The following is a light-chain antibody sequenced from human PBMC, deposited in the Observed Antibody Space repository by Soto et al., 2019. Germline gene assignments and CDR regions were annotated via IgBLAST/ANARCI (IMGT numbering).Light chain of an antibody. Sequence: EIVLTQSPGTLSLSPGGRATLSCRASQSVSSNSLAWYQQKPGQAPRLLIYCAFSRATGIPERFSCSGSGTDFTLTISRLEPEDFAVYDCQQYGSATHTFGQGTKLEIK. CDR2: CAF. CDR3: QQYGSATHT. V-gene: IGKV3-20*01. J-gene: IGKJ2*01. CDR1: QSVSSNS.